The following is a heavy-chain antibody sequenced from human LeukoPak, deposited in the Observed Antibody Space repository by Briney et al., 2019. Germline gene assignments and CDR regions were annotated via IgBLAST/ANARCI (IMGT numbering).Heavy chain of an antibody. D-gene: IGHD5-12*01. J-gene: IGHJ4*02. CDR1: GLTFSSYS. V-gene: IGHV3-21*01. CDR3: ARDPRMGYDY. Sequence: GGSLRLSCAASGLTFSSYSMNWVRQAPGKGLEWVSSISSSSSYIYYADSVKGRFTISRDNAKNSLYLQMNSLRAEDTAVYYCARDPRMGYDYWGQGTLVTVSS. CDR2: ISSSSSYI.